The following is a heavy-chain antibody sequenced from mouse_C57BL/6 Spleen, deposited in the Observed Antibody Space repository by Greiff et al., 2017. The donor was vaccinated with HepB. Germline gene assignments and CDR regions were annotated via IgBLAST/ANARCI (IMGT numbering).Heavy chain of an antibody. D-gene: IGHD1-1*01. J-gene: IGHJ3*01. CDR2: IDPENGDT. Sequence: EVKLMESGAELVRPGASVKLSCTASGFNIKDDYMHWVKQRPEQGLEWIGWIDPENGDTEYASKFQGKATITADTSSNTAYLQLSSLTSEDTAVYYCTTTLGDYGSRGFAYWGQGTLVTVSA. V-gene: IGHV14-4*01. CDR3: TTTLGDYGSRGFAY. CDR1: GFNIKDDY.